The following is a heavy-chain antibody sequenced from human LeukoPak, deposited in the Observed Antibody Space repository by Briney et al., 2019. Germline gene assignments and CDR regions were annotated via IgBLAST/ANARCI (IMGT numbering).Heavy chain of an antibody. D-gene: IGHD5-18*01. V-gene: IGHV3-23*01. CDR1: GFTFRSHA. Sequence: GGSLRLSCVGSGFTFRSHAMSWVRQAPEKGLEFVSGIYENGGTTYYADSVKGRFSISRDNSKNTLYLQMDSLRGEDTAVYYCAREDYSYGPIDYWGQGTLVTVSS. CDR2: IYENGGTT. CDR3: AREDYSYGPIDY. J-gene: IGHJ4*02.